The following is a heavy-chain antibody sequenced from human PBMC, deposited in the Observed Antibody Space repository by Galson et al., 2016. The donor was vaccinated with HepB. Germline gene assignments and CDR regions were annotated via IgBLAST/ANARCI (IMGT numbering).Heavy chain of an antibody. D-gene: IGHD6-19*01. V-gene: IGHV3-33*01. CDR2: YDGSNK. J-gene: IGHJ6*02. Sequence: YDGSNKYYADSVKGRFTISRDNSKNTLYLQMNSLRAEDTAVYYCARDGSTLQWLEYMDVWGQGTTVTVSS. CDR3: ARDGSTLQWLEYMDV.